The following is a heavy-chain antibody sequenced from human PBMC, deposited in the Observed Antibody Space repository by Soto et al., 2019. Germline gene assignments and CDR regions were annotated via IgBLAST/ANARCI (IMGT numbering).Heavy chain of an antibody. D-gene: IGHD5-12*01. V-gene: IGHV3-53*01. CDR3: ARDSVYRGYYYYYFNVMEF. CDR1: GFTVSSNY. J-gene: IGHJ6*04. CDR2: IYSGGST. Sequence: PGGSLRLSCAASGFTVSSNYMSWVRQAPGKGLEWVSVIYSGGSTYYADSVKGRFTISRDNSKNTLYLQMNSLRAEDTAVYYCARDSVYRGYYYYYFNVMEFGGKGTTSPLSS.